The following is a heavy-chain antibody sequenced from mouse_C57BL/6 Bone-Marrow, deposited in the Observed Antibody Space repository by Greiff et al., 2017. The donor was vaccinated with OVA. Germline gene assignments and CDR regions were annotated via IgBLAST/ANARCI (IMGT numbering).Heavy chain of an antibody. CDR2: IDPEDGET. CDR3: AREFYEYDDWFAY. D-gene: IGHD2-4*01. J-gene: IGHJ3*01. CDR1: GFNIKDYY. Sequence: EVQLQQSGAELVKPGASVKLSCTASGFNIKDYYMHWVKQRTEQGLEWIGRIDPEDGETEYAPKFQGQATITADTYSNTAYLQLSSLTSEDTAGYYCAREFYEYDDWFAYWGQGTLVTVSA. V-gene: IGHV14-2*01.